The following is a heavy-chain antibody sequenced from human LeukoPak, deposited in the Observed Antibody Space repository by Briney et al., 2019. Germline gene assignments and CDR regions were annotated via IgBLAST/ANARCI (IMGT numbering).Heavy chain of an antibody. Sequence: ASVKVSCKASGYTFTSYYIHWARQAPGQGLEWMGIMNKNGSSRTYAQKFQGRVTMTRDTSTSTVFMELSSLRAEDTAQYYCARQSAGIAVAPPSEVFDYWGQGTLVTVSS. V-gene: IGHV1-46*01. D-gene: IGHD6-19*01. CDR1: GYTFTSYY. CDR2: MNKNGSSR. J-gene: IGHJ4*02. CDR3: ARQSAGIAVAPPSEVFDY.